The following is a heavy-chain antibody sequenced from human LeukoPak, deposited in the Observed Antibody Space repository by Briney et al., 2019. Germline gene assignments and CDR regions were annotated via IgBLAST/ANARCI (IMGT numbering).Heavy chain of an antibody. D-gene: IGHD1-26*01. CDR1: GGSISSSSYY. V-gene: IGHV4-39*01. CDR2: IYYSGST. Sequence: SETLSLTCTVPGGSISSSSYYWGWIRQPPGKGLEWIGSIYYSGSTYYNPSLKSRVTISVDTSKNQFSLKLSSVTAADTAVYYCARHQWELHPFDYWGQGTLVTVSS. CDR3: ARHQWELHPFDY. J-gene: IGHJ4*02.